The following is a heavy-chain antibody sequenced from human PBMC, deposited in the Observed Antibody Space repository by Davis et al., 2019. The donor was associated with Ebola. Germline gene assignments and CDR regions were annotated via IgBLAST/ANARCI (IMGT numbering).Heavy chain of an antibody. CDR3: ARGPSTGNSFSY. CDR1: GFTFSDHY. CDR2: ISDSSTTI. D-gene: IGHD6-13*01. Sequence: GGSLRLSCAASGFTFSDHYMDWVRQAPGKGLEWVSYISDSSTTIYYADSVKGRFTISRDNAKNSLYLQMNSLRAEDTAVYYCARGPSTGNSFSYWGQGTLVTVSS. J-gene: IGHJ4*02. V-gene: IGHV3-48*01.